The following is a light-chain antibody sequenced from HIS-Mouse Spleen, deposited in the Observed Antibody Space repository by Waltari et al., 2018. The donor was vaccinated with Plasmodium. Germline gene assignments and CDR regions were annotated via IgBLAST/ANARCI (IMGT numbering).Light chain of an antibody. Sequence: QSALTQPPSASGSPGQSVTISCPGTSSDVGGYNYVSWYQQHPGKAPKLMIYEVSKRPSGVPDRFSGSKSGNTASLTVSGLQAEDEADYCCSSYAGSNNLVFGGGTKLTVL. J-gene: IGLJ2*01. CDR1: SSDVGGYNY. V-gene: IGLV2-8*01. CDR2: EVS. CDR3: SSYAGSNNLV.